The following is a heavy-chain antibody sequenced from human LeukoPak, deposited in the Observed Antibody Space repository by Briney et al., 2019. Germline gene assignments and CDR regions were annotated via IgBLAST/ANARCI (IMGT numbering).Heavy chain of an antibody. CDR3: ARSKDILTGYCFDY. CDR2: IYYSGST. CDR1: GGSISSYY. Sequence: SETLSLTCTVSGGSISSYYWSWIRQPPGKGLEWMGYIYYSGSTNYNPSLKSRVTISVDTSKNPFSLKLSSVTAADTAVYYCARSKDILTGYCFDYWGQGSLVTVSS. D-gene: IGHD3-9*01. V-gene: IGHV4-59*01. J-gene: IGHJ4*02.